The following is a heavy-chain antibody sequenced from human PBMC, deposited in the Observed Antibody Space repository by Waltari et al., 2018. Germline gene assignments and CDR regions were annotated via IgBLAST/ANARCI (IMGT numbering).Heavy chain of an antibody. Sequence: QITLKESGPTLVKPTQTLTLTCTFSGFPLSTSGVGVGWIRQPPGKALEWLALIYWDDDKRYSPSLKSRLTITKDTSKNQVVLTMTNMDPVDTATYYCAHRLRRGELRTAFDIWGQGTMVTVSS. J-gene: IGHJ3*02. CDR3: AHRLRRGELRTAFDI. D-gene: IGHD1-26*01. V-gene: IGHV2-5*02. CDR1: GFPLSTSGVG. CDR2: IYWDDDK.